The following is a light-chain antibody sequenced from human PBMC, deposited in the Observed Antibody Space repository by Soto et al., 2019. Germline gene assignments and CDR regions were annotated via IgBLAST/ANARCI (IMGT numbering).Light chain of an antibody. CDR3: QQRYSTLTWT. J-gene: IGKJ1*01. Sequence: EIVLTQSPATLSLSPGERATLSCRASQSVSSYLAWYQQKPGQAPRLLIYDASNRATGIPVRFSGSGSGTDFTLTISSLEHEDFATYYCQQRYSTLTWTFGQGTKVEIK. V-gene: IGKV3-11*01. CDR1: QSVSSY. CDR2: DAS.